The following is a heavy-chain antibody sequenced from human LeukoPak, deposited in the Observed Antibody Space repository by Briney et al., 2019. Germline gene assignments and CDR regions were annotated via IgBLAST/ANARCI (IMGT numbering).Heavy chain of an antibody. CDR2: ISSSSSYI. CDR1: RFTFSNYS. Sequence: GGSLRLSCAASRFTFSNYSMNWVRQAPGKGLEWVSFISSSSSYIYYADSVKGRFTIPRDNAKNSLYLQMNSLRVEDTAVYYCARVPDNYDILTGYDTPLGWGQGTLVTVSS. J-gene: IGHJ4*02. V-gene: IGHV3-21*06. D-gene: IGHD3-9*01. CDR3: ARVPDNYDILTGYDTPLG.